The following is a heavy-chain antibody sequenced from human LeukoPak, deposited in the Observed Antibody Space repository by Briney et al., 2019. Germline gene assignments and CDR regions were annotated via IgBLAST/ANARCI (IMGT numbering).Heavy chain of an antibody. CDR2: MNPNSGNT. CDR1: GYTFTSYE. V-gene: IGHV1-8*01. J-gene: IGHJ4*02. Sequence: GASVKVSCKASGYTFTSYEINWVRQATGQGLEWMGWMNPNSGNTGYAQKFQGRITMTRSTSISTAYMELSSLTSEDTAVYYCARIAAAGNRRLNYWGQGTLVTVSS. D-gene: IGHD6-13*01. CDR3: ARIAAAGNRRLNY.